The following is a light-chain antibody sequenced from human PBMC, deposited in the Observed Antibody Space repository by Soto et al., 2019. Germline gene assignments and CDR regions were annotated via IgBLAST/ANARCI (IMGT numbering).Light chain of an antibody. CDR3: QQYGSTSWT. Sequence: EIVMTQSPAALSVSPGGRATLSCRASQSISDTLSWYQQKPGQAPRLLIYGASRRATGIPDRFSGSGSGTDFTLTISRLEPEDFAVYYCQQYGSTSWTFGQGTKVDIK. CDR1: QSISDT. J-gene: IGKJ1*01. V-gene: IGKV3-20*01. CDR2: GAS.